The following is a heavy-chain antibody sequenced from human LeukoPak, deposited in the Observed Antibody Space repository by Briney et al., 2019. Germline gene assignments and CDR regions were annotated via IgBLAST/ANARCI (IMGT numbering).Heavy chain of an antibody. CDR1: GYTFTSYD. CDR2: IIPIFGTA. V-gene: IGHV1-69*13. Sequence: SVKVSCKASGYTFTSYDISWVRQAPGQGLEWMGGIIPIFGTANYAQKFQGRVTITADESTSTAYMELSSLRSEDTAVYYCARVRSYGSGSYYSYYFDYWGQETLVTVSS. J-gene: IGHJ4*02. D-gene: IGHD3-10*01. CDR3: ARVRSYGSGSYYSYYFDY.